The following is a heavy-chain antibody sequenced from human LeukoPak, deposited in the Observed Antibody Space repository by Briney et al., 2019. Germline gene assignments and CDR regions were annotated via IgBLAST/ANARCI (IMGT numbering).Heavy chain of an antibody. Sequence: GGSLRLSCAASGFTVSSNYMSWVRQAPGKGLELVSVIYSGGSTYYADSVKGRFTISRDNSKNTLYLKMSSLRAEDTAVYYCARAGRSAGTSGLVVYWGQGTLVTVSS. CDR3: ARAGRSAGTSGLVVY. V-gene: IGHV3-53*01. D-gene: IGHD6-13*01. CDR2: IYSGGST. J-gene: IGHJ4*02. CDR1: GFTVSSNY.